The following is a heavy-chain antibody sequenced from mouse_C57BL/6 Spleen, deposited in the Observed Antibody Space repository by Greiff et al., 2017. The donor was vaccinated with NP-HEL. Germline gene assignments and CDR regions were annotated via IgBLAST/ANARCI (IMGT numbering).Heavy chain of an antibody. Sequence: QVTLKVSGPGILQPSQTLSLTCSFSGFSLSTFGMGVGWIRQPSGKGLEWLAHIWWDDDKYYNQALKSRLTISKGTSKNQVFLKIANVDTADTATYYCARAIYYGNYWYFDVWGTGTTVTVSS. CDR3: ARAIYYGNYWYFDV. J-gene: IGHJ1*03. V-gene: IGHV8-8*01. CDR1: GFSLSTFGMG. D-gene: IGHD2-1*01. CDR2: IWWDDDK.